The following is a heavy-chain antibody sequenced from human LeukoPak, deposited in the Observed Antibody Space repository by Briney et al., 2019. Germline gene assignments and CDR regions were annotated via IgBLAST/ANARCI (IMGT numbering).Heavy chain of an antibody. CDR2: ISGSGDST. J-gene: IGHJ4*02. V-gene: IGHV3-23*01. CDR3: AILQTYCSSSSCGGYDF. CDR1: GFTFSSYA. D-gene: IGHD2-2*01. Sequence: PGGSLRLSCAASGFTFSSYAMSWVRQAPGKGLEWVSVISGSGDSTYYAGSVKGRFTISRDSSKNTLYLQMDSLRAEDTAVYYCAILQTYCSSSSCGGYDFWGQGTLVAVSS.